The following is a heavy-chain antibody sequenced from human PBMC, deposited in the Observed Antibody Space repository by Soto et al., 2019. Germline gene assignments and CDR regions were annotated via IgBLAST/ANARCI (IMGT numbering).Heavy chain of an antibody. D-gene: IGHD3-10*01. J-gene: IGHJ6*02. CDR1: GYTFTSYG. Sequence: QVQLVQSGAEVKKPGASVKVSCKASGYTFTSYGISWVRQAPGQGLEWMGWISAYNGNTNYAQKLQGRVTMTTDTSPSTAYMELRSLRSDDTAVYYCARERITMVRGVISMDVCGQGTTVTVSS. CDR2: ISAYNGNT. CDR3: ARERITMVRGVISMDV. V-gene: IGHV1-18*01.